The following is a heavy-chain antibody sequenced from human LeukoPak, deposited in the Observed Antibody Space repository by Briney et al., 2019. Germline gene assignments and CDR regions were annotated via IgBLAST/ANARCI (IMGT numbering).Heavy chain of an antibody. V-gene: IGHV3-21*01. Sequence: GGSLRLSCAASGFTFSSFGMHWVRQAPGKGLEWVSSISSSSSYIYYADSVKGRFTISRDNAKNSLYLQMNSLRAEDTAVYYCAALRRGKYGMDVWGQGTTVTVSS. CDR1: GFTFSSFG. CDR2: ISSSSSYI. J-gene: IGHJ6*02. D-gene: IGHD3-16*01. CDR3: AALRRGKYGMDV.